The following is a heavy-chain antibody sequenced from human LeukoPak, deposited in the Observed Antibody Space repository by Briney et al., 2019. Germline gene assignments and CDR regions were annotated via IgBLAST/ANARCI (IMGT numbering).Heavy chain of an antibody. V-gene: IGHV1-2*06. CDR3: ARDHRYWKDAFDI. CDR1: GYTFTGYY. Sequence: PAASVKVSCKASGYTFTGYYVHWVRQAPGQGLEWMGRINPNSGGTNYAQKFQGRVTMTRDTSISTAYMELSRLRSDDTAVYYCARDHRYWKDAFDIWGQGTMVTVSS. J-gene: IGHJ3*02. D-gene: IGHD1-1*01. CDR2: INPNSGGT.